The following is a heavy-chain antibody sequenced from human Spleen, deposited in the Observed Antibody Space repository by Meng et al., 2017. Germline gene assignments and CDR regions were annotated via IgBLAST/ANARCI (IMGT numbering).Heavy chain of an antibody. D-gene: IGHD4-11*01. Sequence: VQVKHCGAGLLKPSETLSLTCVVSGGSFSDYYWSWIRQPPGKGLEWIGEINHSGSTNYNPSLESRATISVDTSQNNLSLKLSSVTAADSAVYYCARGPTTMAHDFDYWGQGTLVTVSS. CDR2: INHSGST. J-gene: IGHJ4*02. CDR1: GGSFSDYY. V-gene: IGHV4-34*01. CDR3: ARGPTTMAHDFDY.